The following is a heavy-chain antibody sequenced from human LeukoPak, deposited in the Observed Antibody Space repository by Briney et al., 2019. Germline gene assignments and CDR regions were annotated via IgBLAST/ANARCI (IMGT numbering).Heavy chain of an antibody. Sequence: GGSLRLSCAASGFTFNNYWIHWVRQVPGKGLVWVSRINNDGSSASYVDSVKGRFTTSRDNAKNTLFLQMNSLRAEDTAVYYCARRGTGHGMDVWGQGTTVTVSS. CDR3: ARRGTGHGMDV. CDR2: INNDGSSA. D-gene: IGHD1-1*01. J-gene: IGHJ6*02. CDR1: GFTFNNYW. V-gene: IGHV3-74*01.